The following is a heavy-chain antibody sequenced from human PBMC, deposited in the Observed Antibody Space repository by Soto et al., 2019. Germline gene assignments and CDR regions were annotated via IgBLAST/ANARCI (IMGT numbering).Heavy chain of an antibody. Sequence: QVQLVQSGAEVKKPGASVTVSCKASGYTFSRHGISWVRQAPGQGLEWMAWSGNTNYAQKIQGRLTLTTNPSTRTAYMELRSLRSDDTAVYYCARGADDFSSGYYYECWCQGTLVTGSS. D-gene: IGHD3-3*01. V-gene: IGHV1-18*04. J-gene: IGHJ4*02. CDR2: SGNT. CDR1: GYTFSRHG. CDR3: ARGADDFSSGYYYEC.